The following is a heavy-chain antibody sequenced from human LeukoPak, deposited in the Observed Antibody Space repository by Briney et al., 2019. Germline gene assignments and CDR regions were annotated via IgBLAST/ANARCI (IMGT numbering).Heavy chain of an antibody. Sequence: ASVRVSCKASGYTFTSYGISSVRQAPGQGLEWMGWISAYNGNTNYAQKLQGRVTMTTDTSTSTAYMELRSLRSDDTAVYYCARGVVSYDILTGYYTYYFDYWGQGTLVTVSS. CDR2: ISAYNGNT. CDR1: GYTFTSYG. V-gene: IGHV1-18*01. J-gene: IGHJ4*02. CDR3: ARGVVSYDILTGYYTYYFDY. D-gene: IGHD3-9*01.